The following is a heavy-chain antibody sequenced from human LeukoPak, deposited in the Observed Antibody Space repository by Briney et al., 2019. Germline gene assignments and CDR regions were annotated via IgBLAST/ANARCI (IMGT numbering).Heavy chain of an antibody. CDR2: INPDTSDT. CDR3: ASPVELGYDAFDI. J-gene: IGHJ3*02. D-gene: IGHD1-26*01. CDR1: GYTFTGYY. Sequence: SVKVSCKASGYTFTGYYMHWVRRAPGQGLEWMGRINPDTSDTNYAQKFQGRVTMTRDTSISTAYMGLSRLGSDDTAVYYCASPVELGYDAFDIWGQGTMVTVSS. V-gene: IGHV1-2*06.